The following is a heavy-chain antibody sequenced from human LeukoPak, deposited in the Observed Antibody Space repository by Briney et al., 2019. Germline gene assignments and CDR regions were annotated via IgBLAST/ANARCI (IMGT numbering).Heavy chain of an antibody. CDR1: GYSFNSQG. CDR3: AREILRFDI. CDR2: INTDSGKP. Sequence: ASVKVPCKASGYSFNSQGMNWVRQAPGQGLEWMGWINTDSGKPTYAQGFTGRFVFSLDSSVSTAYLQISNLMPEDTAKYYCAREILRFDIWGQGTMVIVSS. J-gene: IGHJ3*02. V-gene: IGHV7-4-1*02.